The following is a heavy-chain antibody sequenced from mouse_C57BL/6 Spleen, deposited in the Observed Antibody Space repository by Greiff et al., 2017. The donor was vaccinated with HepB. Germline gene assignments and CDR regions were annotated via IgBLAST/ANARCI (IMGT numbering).Heavy chain of an antibody. CDR1: GYTFTSYW. D-gene: IGHD1-1*01. Sequence: QVQLQQPGAELVKPGASVKLSCKASGYTFTSYWMHWVKQRPGQGLEWIGMIHPNSGSTNYNEKFKSKATLTVDKSSSTAYMQLSSLTSEDSAVYYCARGYYGSSYRHDYAMDYWGQGTSVTVSS. CDR3: ARGYYGSSYRHDYAMDY. J-gene: IGHJ4*01. CDR2: IHPNSGST. V-gene: IGHV1-64*01.